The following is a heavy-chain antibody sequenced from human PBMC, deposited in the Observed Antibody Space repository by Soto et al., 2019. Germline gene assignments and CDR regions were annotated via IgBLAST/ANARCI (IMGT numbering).Heavy chain of an antibody. Sequence: SETLSLTCAVYGGSFSGYYWSWIRQPPGKGLEWIGEINHSGSTNYNPSLKSRVTISVDTSKNQFSLKLSSVTAADTAVYYCARGGRITMVRGVISYWGQGTLVTVSS. D-gene: IGHD3-10*01. CDR2: INHSGST. V-gene: IGHV4-34*01. J-gene: IGHJ4*02. CDR1: GGSFSGYY. CDR3: ARGGRITMVRGVISY.